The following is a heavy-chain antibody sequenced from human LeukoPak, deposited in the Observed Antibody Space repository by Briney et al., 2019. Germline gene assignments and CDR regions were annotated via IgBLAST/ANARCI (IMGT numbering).Heavy chain of an antibody. D-gene: IGHD6-13*01. CDR3: ARDRVISWYTYYYYYGMDV. Sequence: PGGSLRLSCAASGFTISSYAMHWVRQAPGKGLEWVAVISYDGSNKYYADSVKGRFTISRDNSKNTLYLQMNSLRAEDTAVYYCARDRVISWYTYYYYYGMDVWGQGTTVTVSS. CDR1: GFTISSYA. V-gene: IGHV3-30*04. CDR2: ISYDGSNK. J-gene: IGHJ6*02.